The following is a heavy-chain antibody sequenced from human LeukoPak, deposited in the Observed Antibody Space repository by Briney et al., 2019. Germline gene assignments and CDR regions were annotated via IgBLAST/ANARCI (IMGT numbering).Heavy chain of an antibody. CDR2: INHSGST. V-gene: IGHV4-34*01. J-gene: IGHJ6*03. D-gene: IGHD2-15*01. CDR1: GGSFSGYY. Sequence: SETLSLTCAVYGGSFSGYYWSWIRQPPGKGLEWIGEINHSGSTNYNPSLKSRVTISLDTSKNQFSLKLSSVTAADTAVYYCARSVEGYCRGGSCYYYSYYMDVWGKGTTVTVSS. CDR3: ARSVEGYCRGGSCYYYSYYMDV.